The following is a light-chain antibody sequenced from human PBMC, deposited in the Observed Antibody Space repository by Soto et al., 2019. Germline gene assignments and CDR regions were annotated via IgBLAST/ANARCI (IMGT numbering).Light chain of an antibody. CDR1: QSVSSNY. CDR2: GAS. J-gene: IGKJ1*01. V-gene: IGKV3-20*01. CDR3: QHYGSSVWT. Sequence: EIVLTQSPGTQCLSPGERPTLSGRASQSVSSNYLAWYQQKPGQAPRLLIYGASNRATGIPDRFSGSGSGTDFTLTISRLEPEDSAVYYCQHYGSSVWTFGQGTKVEIK.